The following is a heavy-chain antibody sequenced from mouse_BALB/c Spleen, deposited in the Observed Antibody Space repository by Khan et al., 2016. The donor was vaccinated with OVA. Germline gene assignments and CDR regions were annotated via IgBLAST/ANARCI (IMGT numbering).Heavy chain of an antibody. CDR1: GFNIKDTY. CDR3: ARGAYYNGSSFDY. CDR2: IDPANGKT. J-gene: IGHJ2*01. Sequence: VQLKQSGAELVKPGASVKLSCTASGFNIKDTYIHWVRQRPEQGLEWIGRIDPANGKTKYDPKFQDKATMTADTSSNTAYLHLSRLTSEDTAVYDCARGAYYNGSSFDYWGQGTTLKVSS. V-gene: IGHV14-3*02. D-gene: IGHD1-1*01.